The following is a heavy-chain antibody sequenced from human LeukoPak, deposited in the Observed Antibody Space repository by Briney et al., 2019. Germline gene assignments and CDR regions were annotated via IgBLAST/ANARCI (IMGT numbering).Heavy chain of an antibody. J-gene: IGHJ3*02. CDR2: MNPNSGNT. CDR3: ARPRRTYYYDSDAFDI. D-gene: IGHD3-22*01. V-gene: IGHV1-8*01. Sequence: ASVKVSCKASGYTFTSYDINWVRQATGQGLEWMGWMNPNSGNTGYAQKFQGRVTMTRNTSISTAYMELSSLRSEDTAVYYCARPRRTYYYDSDAFDIWGRGTMVTVSS. CDR1: GYTFTSYD.